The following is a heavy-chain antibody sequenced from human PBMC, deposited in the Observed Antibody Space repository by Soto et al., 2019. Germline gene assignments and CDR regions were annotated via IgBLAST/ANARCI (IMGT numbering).Heavy chain of an antibody. Sequence: QVQLVQSGAEVKKPGSSVRVSCKAYGGTFSTYGIHWVRQAPGQGLEWMGGIIPLFDTTDYAQKFQGRVTISADESTATVYMELGSLRSEDTAVYYCAKDRYCSGGSCYWFDPWGQGTLVTVSS. D-gene: IGHD2-15*01. CDR2: IIPLFDTT. CDR3: AKDRYCSGGSCYWFDP. V-gene: IGHV1-69*01. J-gene: IGHJ5*02. CDR1: GGTFSTYG.